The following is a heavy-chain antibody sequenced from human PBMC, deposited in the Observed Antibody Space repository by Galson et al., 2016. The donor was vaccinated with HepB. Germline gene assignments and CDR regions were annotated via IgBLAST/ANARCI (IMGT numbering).Heavy chain of an antibody. CDR2: LSHDGVTK. D-gene: IGHD1-26*01. CDR1: EFTFNNCP. Sequence: SLRLSCAASEFTFNNCPLHWVRQAPGKGLEWEAVLSHDGVTKFYADSVRARFTISRDKSKTTVYLQMDGLSAEDTAVYYCAREWELGGYFDYWGQGTLVTVSS. V-gene: IGHV3-30-3*01. J-gene: IGHJ4*02. CDR3: AREWELGGYFDY.